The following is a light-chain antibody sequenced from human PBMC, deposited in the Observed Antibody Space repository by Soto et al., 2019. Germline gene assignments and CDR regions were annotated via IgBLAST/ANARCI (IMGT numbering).Light chain of an antibody. V-gene: IGKV1-9*01. CDR3: QQLFIYPRT. J-gene: IGKJ3*01. Sequence: IQLTQSPSSLSASVGDRVTITCRASQDIINYLAWYQQKPGKAPQLLIYGASTLQSGVPSRFSGSGSGTHFPLTVSSLQPDDFATYYCQQLFIYPRTFGPGTKVDIK. CDR1: QDIINY. CDR2: GAS.